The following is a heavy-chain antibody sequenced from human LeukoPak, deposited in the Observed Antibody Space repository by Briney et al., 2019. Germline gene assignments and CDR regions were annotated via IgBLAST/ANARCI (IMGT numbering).Heavy chain of an antibody. CDR2: IWYDGSNQ. V-gene: IGHV3-33*01. CDR1: GFTFSIYG. D-gene: IGHD1-7*01. CDR3: GRDSEENRELLAGGFDY. J-gene: IGHJ4*02. Sequence: GGSLRLSCAASGFTFSIYGMHWVRQAPGKGLEWVAVIWYDGSNQYYADSVKGRFTISRDNSKNTLYLQMNTPRAEDTAVYYCGRDSEENRELLAGGFDYWGQGTLVTVSS.